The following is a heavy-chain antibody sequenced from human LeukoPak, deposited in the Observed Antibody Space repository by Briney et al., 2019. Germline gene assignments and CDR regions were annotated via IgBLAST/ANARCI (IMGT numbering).Heavy chain of an antibody. V-gene: IGHV4-59*08. J-gene: IGHJ4*02. Sequence: SETLSLTCAVAGGSISRYYWTWIRQPPGKGLEWIGYIDYSGSTNYNPSLKSRVTISVDTSKNQFSLKLSSVTAADTAVYYGAGHHPRNTVDFWGQGTLVTVSS. CDR3: AGHHPRNTVDF. D-gene: IGHD2-8*02. CDR1: GGSISRYY. CDR2: IDYSGST.